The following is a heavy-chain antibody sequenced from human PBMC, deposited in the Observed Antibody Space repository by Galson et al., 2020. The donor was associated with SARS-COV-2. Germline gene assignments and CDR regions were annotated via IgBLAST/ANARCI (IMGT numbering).Heavy chain of an antibody. CDR1: GFTFSNYA. Sequence: GGSLRLSCAASGFTFSNYAMSWVRQAPGKGLDWVSAIGGSGGSTYYADSVKGRFTISRDNSKNTLYLQMNSLRAEDTAVYYCAKRDDSSGYPYDFDYWGQGTLVTVSS. V-gene: IGHV3-23*01. CDR3: AKRDDSSGYPYDFDY. J-gene: IGHJ4*02. CDR2: IGGSGGST. D-gene: IGHD3-22*01.